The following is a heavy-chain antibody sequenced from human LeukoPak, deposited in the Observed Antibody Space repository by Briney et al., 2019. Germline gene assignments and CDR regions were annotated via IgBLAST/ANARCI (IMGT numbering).Heavy chain of an antibody. CDR1: GYTFTGYY. D-gene: IGHD3-10*01. Sequence: ASVKDSCKTSGYTFTGYYMHWVRQAPGKGLEWVGIINPCGGSTSYAQKFQGRVTMTRDMSTSTVYMELSSLRSEDTAVYYCAKDGYGSGKLYYMDVWGKGTTVTISS. J-gene: IGHJ6*03. CDR3: AKDGYGSGKLYYMDV. CDR2: INPCGGST. V-gene: IGHV1-46*01.